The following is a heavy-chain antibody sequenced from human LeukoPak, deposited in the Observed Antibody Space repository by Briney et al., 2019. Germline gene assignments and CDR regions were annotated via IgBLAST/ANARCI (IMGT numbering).Heavy chain of an antibody. D-gene: IGHD1-1*01. J-gene: IGHJ3*01. CDR1: EFSVGSNY. CDR3: VRYGRRANDQPFDV. V-gene: IGHV3-66*01. CDR2: IYSGGST. Sequence: GGSLRLSCAASEFSVGSNYMTWVRQAPGKGLEWVSLIYSGGSTYYADSVKGRFTISRDNSKTTLYLQMNSLRAEDTAVYYCVRYGRRANDQPFDVWGQGTMVTVSS.